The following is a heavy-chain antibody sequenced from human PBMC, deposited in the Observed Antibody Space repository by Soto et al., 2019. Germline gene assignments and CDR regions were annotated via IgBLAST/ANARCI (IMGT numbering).Heavy chain of an antibody. J-gene: IGHJ5*02. CDR3: ANSAVRGYTYGFASNWFDX. CDR1: GFSLSTSGVG. CDR2: IYWDDDK. Sequence: SGPTLVHPTQTLTLTCTFSGFSLSTSGVGVCWIRQPPVKALEWLALIYWDDDKLYSPSMKRRLTINKDTSKNKVVLTMTNMDHVETATYYCANSAVRGYTYGFASNWFDXWGQGTLVTVSX. D-gene: IGHD5-18*01. V-gene: IGHV2-5*02.